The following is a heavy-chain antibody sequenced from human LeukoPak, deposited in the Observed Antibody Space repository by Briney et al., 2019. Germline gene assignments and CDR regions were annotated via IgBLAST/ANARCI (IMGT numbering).Heavy chain of an antibody. CDR3: ARDVGD. Sequence: ASVKVSCKASGGSFSSYAISWVRKAPGQGLEWMGIINPSGGSTSYAQKFQGRVTMTRDTSTSTVYMELSSLRSEDTAVYYCARDVGDWGQRTLVTVSS. J-gene: IGHJ4*02. CDR2: INPSGGST. D-gene: IGHD1-26*01. V-gene: IGHV1-46*03. CDR1: GGSFSSYA.